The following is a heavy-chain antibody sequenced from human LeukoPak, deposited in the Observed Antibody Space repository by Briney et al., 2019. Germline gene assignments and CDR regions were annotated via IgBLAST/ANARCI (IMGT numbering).Heavy chain of an antibody. Sequence: GGSLRLSCAASGFTFSSYAMSRVRQAPGKGLEWVSAISGSGGSTYYADSVKGRFTISRDNSKNTLYLQMNSLRAEDTAVYYCARESHIVVVTAELAAFDYWGQGTLVTVSS. CDR3: ARESHIVVVTAELAAFDY. CDR2: ISGSGGST. J-gene: IGHJ4*02. CDR1: GFTFSSYA. D-gene: IGHD2-21*02. V-gene: IGHV3-23*01.